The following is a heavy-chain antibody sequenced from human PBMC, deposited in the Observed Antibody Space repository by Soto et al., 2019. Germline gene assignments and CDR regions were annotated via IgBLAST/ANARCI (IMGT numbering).Heavy chain of an antibody. J-gene: IGHJ6*03. V-gene: IGHV3-23*01. CDR1: GFIFSNYA. CDR2: CGGGGST. Sequence: EVQLLESGGTLVQPGGSLRLSCAASGFIFSNYAMTWVRQAPGKGLQWVSYCGGGGSTYYADPVKGRFTCSRDNSKNTLFLQMNSLIAEDTAVYYCATFRAQCYQSDYMDVWGKGTTVTVSS. D-gene: IGHD2-15*01. CDR3: ATFRAQCYQSDYMDV.